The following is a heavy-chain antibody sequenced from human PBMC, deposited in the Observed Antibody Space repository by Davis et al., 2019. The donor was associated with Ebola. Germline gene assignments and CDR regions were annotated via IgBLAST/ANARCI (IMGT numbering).Heavy chain of an antibody. D-gene: IGHD2-2*01. V-gene: IGHV3-21*01. CDR1: GFTFSSYS. Sequence: GGSLRLSCAASGFTFSSYSMNWVRQAPGKGLEWVSSISSSSSYIYCADSVKGRFTISRDNAKNSLYLQMNSLRAEDTAVYYCAKGIVVAALGGMDVWGQGTTVTVSS. CDR3: AKGIVVAALGGMDV. J-gene: IGHJ6*02. CDR2: ISSSSSYI.